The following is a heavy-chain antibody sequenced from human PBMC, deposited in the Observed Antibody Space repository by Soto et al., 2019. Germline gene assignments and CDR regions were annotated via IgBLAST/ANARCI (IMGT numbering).Heavy chain of an antibody. D-gene: IGHD6-19*01. CDR1: GGSITSAGYD. Sequence: TLSLTCSVSGGSITSAGYDWSWIRQHPGKGREWIGYIYYTGITYYNPSLKSRVTLSVDTSKNQFSLKLSSMTAADTAVYYCARSPSSSVAGPYNWFDLWGRGTPVTVSS. CDR3: ARSPSSSVAGPYNWFDL. V-gene: IGHV4-31*03. J-gene: IGHJ5*02. CDR2: IYYTGIT.